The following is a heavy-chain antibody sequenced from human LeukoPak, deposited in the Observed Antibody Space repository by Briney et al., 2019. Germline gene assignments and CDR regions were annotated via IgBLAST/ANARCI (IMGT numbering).Heavy chain of an antibody. D-gene: IGHD5-18*01. CDR2: IYYSGST. CDR1: GGSIGSYY. J-gene: IGHJ4*02. V-gene: IGHV4-59*08. CDR3: ARSWIRLGYFDY. Sequence: TTSETLSLTCTVSGGSIGSYYWSWIRQPPGKGLEWIGYIYYSGSTNYNPSLKSRVTISVDTSKNQFSLKLSSVTAADTAVYYCARSWIRLGYFDYWGQGTLVTVSS.